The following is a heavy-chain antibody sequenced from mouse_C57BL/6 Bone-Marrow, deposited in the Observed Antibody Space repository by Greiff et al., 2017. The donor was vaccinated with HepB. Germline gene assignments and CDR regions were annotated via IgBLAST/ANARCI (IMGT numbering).Heavy chain of an antibody. D-gene: IGHD2-1*01. Sequence: VQLQQPGTELVKPGASVKLSCKASGYTFTSYWMHWVKQRPGLGLEWIGNINPSNGGTNYNEKFKSKATLTVDKSSSTAYMQLSSLTSEDSAVYYCARSSPYGNYRYFDVWGTGTTVTVSS. V-gene: IGHV1-53*01. J-gene: IGHJ1*03. CDR1: GYTFTSYW. CDR2: INPSNGGT. CDR3: ARSSPYGNYRYFDV.